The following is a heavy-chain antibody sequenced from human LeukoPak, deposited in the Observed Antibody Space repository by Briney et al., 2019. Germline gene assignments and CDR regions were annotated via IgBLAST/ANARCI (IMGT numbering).Heavy chain of an antibody. CDR3: ARDAYGGNSPGYYFDY. J-gene: IGHJ4*02. CDR1: GFTFSGSA. D-gene: IGHD4-23*01. Sequence: PGGSLRLSCAASGFTFSGSAMHWVRQASGKGLEWVGRIRSKANSYATAYAASVKGRFTISRDDSKNSLYLQMNSLKTEDTAVYFCARDAYGGNSPGYYFDYWGQGTLVTVSS. V-gene: IGHV3-73*01. CDR2: IRSKANSYAT.